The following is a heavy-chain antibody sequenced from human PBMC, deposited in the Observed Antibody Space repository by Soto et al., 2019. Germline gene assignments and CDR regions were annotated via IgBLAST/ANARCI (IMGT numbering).Heavy chain of an antibody. CDR3: ARVPYDTTGYYAF. CDR2: IDPSGGST. J-gene: IGHJ4*02. D-gene: IGHD3-22*01. V-gene: IGHV1-46*01. CDR1: GFTFTTYY. Sequence: QVRLVQSGAEVKKPGASVSISCKTSGFTFTTYYIHWVRQAPGQGLEWMVMIDPSGGSTTYAQKFQGRITMTSDMSTSTGYMELSSLRSEDTAVYYCARVPYDTTGYYAFWGQGTLVTVSS.